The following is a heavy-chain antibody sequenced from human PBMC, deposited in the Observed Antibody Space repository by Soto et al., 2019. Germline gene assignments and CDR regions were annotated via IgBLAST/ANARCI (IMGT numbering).Heavy chain of an antibody. CDR2: INHSGST. CDR3: YGLAGDSSAST. J-gene: IGHJ5*02. V-gene: IGHV4-34*01. D-gene: IGHD3-22*01. CDR1: GGSFSGYY. Sequence: QVQLQQWGAGLLKPSETLSLTCAVYGGSFSGYYWSWIRQPPGKGLEWIGEINHSGSTNYNPSLKSRVTISVDTSKNQFCLKLSSVTAADTAVYYCYGLAGDSSASTWGQGTLVTVSS.